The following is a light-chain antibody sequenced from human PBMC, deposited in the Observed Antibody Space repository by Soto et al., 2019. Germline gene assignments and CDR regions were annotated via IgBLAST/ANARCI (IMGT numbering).Light chain of an antibody. V-gene: IGLV1-44*01. CDR3: DTWDTGLSAVV. CDR1: SSNVGSNT. Sequence: QSVLTQPPSASGTPGQRVTISCSGSSSNVGSNTVSWYQQLPGTAPKVLIYSDGQRPSGVPDRFSGSRSGSSASLAISGLQSGDEGDYYCDTWDTGLSAVVFGGGTKLTVL. CDR2: SDG. J-gene: IGLJ2*01.